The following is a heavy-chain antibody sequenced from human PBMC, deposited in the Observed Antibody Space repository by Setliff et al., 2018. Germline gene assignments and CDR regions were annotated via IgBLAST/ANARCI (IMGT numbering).Heavy chain of an antibody. V-gene: IGHV4-61*05. CDR3: ARVAYPNGGSCRYFDN. Sequence: PSETLSLTCTVSGGSISGASIRSYYWSWIRQPPGKGLEWIGYISYSGRTSYNPSLYSRITVSLDRSKNQFSLQLTSVTAADTAMYYCARVAYPNGGSCRYFDNWGQGTLVTVSS. CDR2: ISYSGRT. D-gene: IGHD2-15*01. J-gene: IGHJ4*02. CDR1: GGSISGASIRSYY.